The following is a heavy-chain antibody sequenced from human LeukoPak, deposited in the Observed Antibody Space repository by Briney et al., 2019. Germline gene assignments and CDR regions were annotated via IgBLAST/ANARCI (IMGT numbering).Heavy chain of an antibody. J-gene: IGHJ4*02. CDR1: GFTLSSYG. Sequence: GGSLRLSCAASGFTLSSYGMHWVRQAPGKGLEWVAVVSYDGTNKYYADSVKGRFTISRDNYKNSLYLQMNSLRVEDTAVYYCAKGRGWSGPQVYYFDYWGQGTLVTVSS. V-gene: IGHV3-30*18. CDR2: VSYDGTNK. CDR3: AKGRGWSGPQVYYFDY.